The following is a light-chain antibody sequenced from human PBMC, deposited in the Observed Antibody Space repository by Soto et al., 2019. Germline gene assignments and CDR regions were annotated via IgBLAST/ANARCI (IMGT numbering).Light chain of an antibody. CDR3: SSYAGSNNYV. CDR1: SSDVGGYNY. CDR2: EVT. Sequence: QSVLTQPPSASGSPGQSVTISCTGTSSDVGGYNYVSWYQQHPGRPHKLMIYEVTKQPLGVPDRFSGSKSGNTASLTVSGLQAEDEADYYCSSYAGSNNYVFGPGTKVTVL. J-gene: IGLJ1*01. V-gene: IGLV2-8*01.